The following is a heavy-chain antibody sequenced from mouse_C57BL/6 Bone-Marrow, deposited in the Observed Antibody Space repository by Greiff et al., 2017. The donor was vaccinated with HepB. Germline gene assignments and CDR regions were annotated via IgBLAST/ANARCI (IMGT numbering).Heavy chain of an antibody. CDR2: INYDGSST. D-gene: IGHD1-1*01. V-gene: IGHV5-16*01. CDR3: ARDPYYYGSSGDWYFDV. Sequence: EVKLVESEGGLVQPGSSMKLSCTASGFTFSDYYMAWVRQVPEKGLEWVANINYDGSSTYYLDSLKSRFIISRDNAKNILYLQMSSLKSEDTATYYCARDPYYYGSSGDWYFDVWGTGTTVTVSS. J-gene: IGHJ1*03. CDR1: GFTFSDYY.